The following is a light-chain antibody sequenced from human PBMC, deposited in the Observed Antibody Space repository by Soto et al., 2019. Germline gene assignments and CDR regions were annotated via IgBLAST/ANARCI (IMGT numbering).Light chain of an antibody. J-gene: IGKJ4*01. V-gene: IGKV1-27*01. CDR1: QGIGVY. CDR2: AAS. CDR3: QKFNSAPLT. Sequence: DIQMTQSPSSLSASLGDRVTITCRASQGIGVYLAWFQQKPGKVPKLLIYAASALQSGVPSRFSGSGYGTHFPLTISSLQPEDIAPYYCQKFNSAPLTFGGGTKVDIK.